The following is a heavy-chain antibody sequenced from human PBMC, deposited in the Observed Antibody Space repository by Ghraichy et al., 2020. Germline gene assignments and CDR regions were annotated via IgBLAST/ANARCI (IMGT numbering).Heavy chain of an antibody. Sequence: SETLSLTCTVSGGSISSYYWSWIRQPPGKGLEWIGYIYYSGSTNYNPSLKSRVTISVDTSKNQFSLKLSSVTAADTAVYYCARGGITIFGAPGGVGLWGQGTLVTVSS. D-gene: IGHD3-3*01. V-gene: IGHV4-59*01. J-gene: IGHJ4*02. CDR1: GGSISSYY. CDR2: IYYSGST. CDR3: ARGGITIFGAPGGVGL.